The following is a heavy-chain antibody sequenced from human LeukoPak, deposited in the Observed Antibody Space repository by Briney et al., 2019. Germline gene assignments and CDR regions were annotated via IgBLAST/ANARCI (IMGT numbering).Heavy chain of an antibody. CDR3: ASGRWLPFDY. D-gene: IGHD5-24*01. CDR1: GFTVSSNY. Sequence: GGSLRLSCAASGFTVSSNYMSWVRQAPGKGLEWVANIKQDGSEKYYVDSVKGRFTISRDNAKNSLYLQMNSLRAEETAVYYCASGRWLPFDYWGQGTLVTVSS. J-gene: IGHJ4*02. V-gene: IGHV3-7*01. CDR2: IKQDGSEK.